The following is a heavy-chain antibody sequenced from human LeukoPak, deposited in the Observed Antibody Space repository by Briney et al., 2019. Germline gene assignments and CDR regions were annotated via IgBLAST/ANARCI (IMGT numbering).Heavy chain of an antibody. Sequence: GGSLRLSCAPSGFTFSSYEMNWVRQAPGKGLEWVSYISSSGSTIYYADSVKGRFTISRDNAKNSLYLQMNSLRAEDTAVYYCAELGITMIGGVWGKGTTVTISS. V-gene: IGHV3-48*03. CDR1: GFTFSSYE. CDR2: ISSSGSTI. D-gene: IGHD3-10*02. CDR3: AELGITMIGGV. J-gene: IGHJ6*04.